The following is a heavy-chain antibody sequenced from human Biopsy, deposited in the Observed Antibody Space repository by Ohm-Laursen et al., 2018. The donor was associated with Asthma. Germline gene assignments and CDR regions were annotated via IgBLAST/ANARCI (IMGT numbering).Heavy chain of an antibody. V-gene: IGHV3-30*03. Sequence: FLRLSCTASGFVFSQCGMHWVRQGPGKGLEWVALVSSDGHNKYYEDSVKGRFTISRDNSRNRLYLQINSLTVEDSAVYFCARQSGQEYGDSIPFDTWGQGTKVAVSS. D-gene: IGHD3-22*01. CDR1: GFVFSQCG. CDR3: ARQSGQEYGDSIPFDT. CDR2: VSSDGHNK. J-gene: IGHJ3*02.